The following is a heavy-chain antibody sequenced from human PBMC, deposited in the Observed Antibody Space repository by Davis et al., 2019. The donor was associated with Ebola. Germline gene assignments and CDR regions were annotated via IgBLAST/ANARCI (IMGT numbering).Heavy chain of an antibody. CDR2: INSADDI. CDR3: AKDTSNIWFDI. CDR1: GFAVSSSY. V-gene: IGHV3-66*01. J-gene: IGHJ3*02. D-gene: IGHD1-26*01. Sequence: PGGSLRLSCAASGFAVSSSYMSWVRRAPGKGLEWASVINSADDIYYADSVKGRFTISRDNSKNTLYLQMNGLRVEDTAIYYCAKDTSNIWFDIWGQGTNVTVSS.